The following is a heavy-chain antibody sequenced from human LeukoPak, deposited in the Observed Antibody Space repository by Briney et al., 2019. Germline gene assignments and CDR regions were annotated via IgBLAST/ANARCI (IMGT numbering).Heavy chain of an antibody. J-gene: IGHJ3*02. CDR3: ARGVHKFYYDRSGYQPYAFDI. CDR1: GYTFTSYY. CDR2: INPSGGST. V-gene: IGHV1-46*01. Sequence: ASVKVSCKASGYTFTSYYLYWVRQAPGQGLEWMGLINPSGGSTRYAQKFQGRVTMTRYTSTSTVYMELSSLRSEDTAVYYCARGVHKFYYDRSGYQPYAFDIWGQGTMVTISS. D-gene: IGHD3-22*01.